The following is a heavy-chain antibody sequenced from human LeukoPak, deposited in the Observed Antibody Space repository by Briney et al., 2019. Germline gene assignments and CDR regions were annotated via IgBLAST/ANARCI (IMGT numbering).Heavy chain of an antibody. CDR1: GYTFTDFS. CDR2: INPNSGGT. V-gene: IGHV1-2*02. CDR3: ATGGVGASGGVGVTTAY. J-gene: IGHJ4*02. D-gene: IGHD1-26*01. Sequence: ASVKVSCKASGYTFTDFSVHWVRQAPGQGLEWMGWINPNSGGTNYAQKFQGRVTMTRDTSIRAAYMELSRLTSDDTAVYYSATGGVGASGGVGVTTAYWGQGSLVTVSS.